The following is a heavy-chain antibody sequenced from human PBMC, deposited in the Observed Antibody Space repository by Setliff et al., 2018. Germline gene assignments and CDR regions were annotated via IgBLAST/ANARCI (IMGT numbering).Heavy chain of an antibody. Sequence: ASVKVSCKASGYPFNNYGISWLRQTPGQGLEWMGWTGGHNDDPLFAQKFQGRVTMTTDTSTTTAYMELKSLRSDDTAVYYCARDRRNIVVAVVNAAFDIWGQGTMVTVSS. V-gene: IGHV1-18*01. CDR2: TGGHNDDP. CDR1: GYPFNNYG. CDR3: ARDRRNIVVAVVNAAFDI. J-gene: IGHJ3*02. D-gene: IGHD2-15*01.